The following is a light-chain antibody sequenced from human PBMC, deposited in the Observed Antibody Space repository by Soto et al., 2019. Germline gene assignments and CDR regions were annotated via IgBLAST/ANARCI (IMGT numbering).Light chain of an antibody. CDR1: SSDVGGYNY. Sequence: QSVLAQPASVSGSPGQSITISCTGTSSDVGGYNYVSWYQQHPGKAPKLMIYEVSSRPSGVSNRFSGSKSGNTASLTISGLQAEDEADYYCSSYTGSSVVFGGGTKVTVL. CDR2: EVS. J-gene: IGLJ2*01. V-gene: IGLV2-14*01. CDR3: SSYTGSSVV.